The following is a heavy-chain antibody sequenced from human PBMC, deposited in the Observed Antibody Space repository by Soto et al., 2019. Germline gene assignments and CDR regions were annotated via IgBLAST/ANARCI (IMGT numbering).Heavy chain of an antibody. CDR1: GYTFTGYY. J-gene: IGHJ5*02. Sequence: ASVKVSCKASGYTFTGYYMHWVRQAPGQGLEWMGWINPNSGGTNYAQKFQGWVTMTRDTSISTAYMELSRLRSDDTAVYYCARDHSSWGYNWFDPWGQGTLVTVSS. V-gene: IGHV1-2*04. CDR2: INPNSGGT. D-gene: IGHD6-13*01. CDR3: ARDHSSWGYNWFDP.